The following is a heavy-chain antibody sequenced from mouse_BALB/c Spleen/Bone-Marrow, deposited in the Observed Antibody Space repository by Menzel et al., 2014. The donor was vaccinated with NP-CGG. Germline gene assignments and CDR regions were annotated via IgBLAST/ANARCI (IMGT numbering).Heavy chain of an antibody. CDR3: ARQGYDVAMDY. D-gene: IGHD2-14*01. CDR1: GFTFSDYY. J-gene: IGHJ4*01. V-gene: IGHV5-12*02. CDR2: ISNGGGST. Sequence: EVMLVESGGGLVQPGGSLKLSCATSGFTFSDYYMFWVRQTPEKRLEWVAYISNGGGSTYYPDTVKGRFTISRDNAKNTLYLQMSRLKSEDTAMYYCARQGYDVAMDYWGQGISVAASS.